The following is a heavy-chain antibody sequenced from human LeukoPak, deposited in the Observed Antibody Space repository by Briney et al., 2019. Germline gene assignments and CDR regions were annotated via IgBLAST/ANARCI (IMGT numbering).Heavy chain of an antibody. CDR2: IWYDGSNK. J-gene: IGHJ4*02. CDR3: ARGNGYNNGNFDY. V-gene: IGHV3-33*01. D-gene: IGHD5-24*01. Sequence: GGSLRLSCAASEFTFSRHGMHWVRQAPGQGLDWVAVIWYDGSNKFYADSVKGRFTVSRDNSKNTLYLQMNSLRAEDTAVYYCARGNGYNNGNFDYWGQGTRVTVSS. CDR1: EFTFSRHG.